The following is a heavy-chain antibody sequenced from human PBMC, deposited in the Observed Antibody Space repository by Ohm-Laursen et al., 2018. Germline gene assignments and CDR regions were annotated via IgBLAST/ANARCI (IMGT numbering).Heavy chain of an antibody. CDR2: ISSSSTI. Sequence: SLRLSCAASGFTFSSYSMNWVRQAPGKGLEWVSYISSSSTIYYADSVKGRFTISRDNAKNSLYLQMNSLRAEDTAVYYCARDLSGYYYYYYGMDVWGQGTTVTVSS. D-gene: IGHD3-9*01. V-gene: IGHV3-48*01. J-gene: IGHJ6*02. CDR3: ARDLSGYYYYYYGMDV. CDR1: GFTFSSYS.